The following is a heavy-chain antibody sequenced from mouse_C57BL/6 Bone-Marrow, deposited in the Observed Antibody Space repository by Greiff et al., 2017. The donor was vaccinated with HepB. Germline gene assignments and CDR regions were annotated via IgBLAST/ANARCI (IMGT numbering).Heavy chain of an antibody. Sequence: VQLQQPGAELVKPGASVKMSCQASGYTFTSYWLTWVKQRPGQGLEWIGDIYPGSGSTNYNEKFKSKATLTVDTSSSTAYMQLSSLTSEDSAVYYCARWRRRGHWYFDVWGTGTTVTVSS. J-gene: IGHJ1*03. V-gene: IGHV1-55*01. CDR2: IYPGSGST. CDR1: GYTFTSYW. CDR3: ARWRRRGHWYFDV.